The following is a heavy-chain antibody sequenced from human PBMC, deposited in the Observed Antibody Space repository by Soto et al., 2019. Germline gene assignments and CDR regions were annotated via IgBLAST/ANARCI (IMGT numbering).Heavy chain of an antibody. CDR2: IYYSGST. D-gene: IGHD1-26*01. CDR1: GGSISSGDYY. V-gene: IGHV4-30-4*01. J-gene: IGHJ4*02. CDR3: ARAVRGSYYDY. Sequence: QVQLQESGPGLVKPSQTLSLTCTVSGGSISSGDYYWSWIRQPPGKGLEWIGYIYYSGSTYYNPSLQIRVTISVDTSKNQFSRKLSSVTAADTAVYYCARAVRGSYYDYWGQGTLVTVSS.